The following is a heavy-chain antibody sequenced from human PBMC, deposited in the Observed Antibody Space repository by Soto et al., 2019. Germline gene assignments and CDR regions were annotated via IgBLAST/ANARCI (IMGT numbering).Heavy chain of an antibody. V-gene: IGHV3-30*18. J-gene: IGHJ6*02. Sequence: QVQLVESGGGVVQPGRSLRLSCAASGFTFSSYGMHWVRQAPGKGLEWVAVISYDGSNKYYADSVKGRFTISRDSSKNTLYLQMNSLRAEDTAVYYCAKDRGTMVRGVINYYYYGMDVWGQGTTVTVSS. D-gene: IGHD3-10*01. CDR2: ISYDGSNK. CDR3: AKDRGTMVRGVINYYYYGMDV. CDR1: GFTFSSYG.